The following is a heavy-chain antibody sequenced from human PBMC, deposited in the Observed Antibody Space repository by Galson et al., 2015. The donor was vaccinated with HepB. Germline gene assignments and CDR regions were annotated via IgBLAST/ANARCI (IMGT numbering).Heavy chain of an antibody. CDR2: IWYDGSNK. CDR3: ARDGPLTAAILPYYGMDV. J-gene: IGHJ6*02. Sequence: SLRLSCAASGFTFSSYGMHWVRQAPGKGLEWVAVIWYDGSNKYYADSVKGRFTISRDNSKNTLYLQMNSLRAEDTAVYYCARDGPLTAAILPYYGMDVWGQGTTVTVSS. CDR1: GFTFSSYG. D-gene: IGHD2-2*01. V-gene: IGHV3-33*08.